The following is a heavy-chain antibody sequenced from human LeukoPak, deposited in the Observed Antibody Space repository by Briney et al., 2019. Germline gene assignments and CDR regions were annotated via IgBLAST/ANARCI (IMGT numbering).Heavy chain of an antibody. J-gene: IGHJ4*02. CDR1: GGSITSYY. V-gene: IGHV4-59*12. D-gene: IGHD3-3*01. CDR3: ARGRLRFLEPPDY. Sequence: SETLSLTCTVSGGSITSYYWSWIRQPPGKGLEYIGYIYYSGSTNYNPSLKSRVTISVDTSKNQFSLKLSSVTAADTAVYYCARGRLRFLEPPDYWGQGTLVTVSS. CDR2: IYYSGST.